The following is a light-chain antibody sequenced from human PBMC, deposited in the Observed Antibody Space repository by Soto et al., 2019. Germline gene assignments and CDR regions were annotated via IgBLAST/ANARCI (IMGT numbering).Light chain of an antibody. V-gene: IGLV2-14*01. CDR3: SSYTSSSTPYV. CDR2: EVS. Sequence: QSVLTQPASVSGSPGQSITISCTGTSRDVGGYNYVSWYQQHPGKAPKLMIYEVSNRPSGVSNRFSGSKPGNTASLTISGLQAEDEADYYCSSYTSSSTPYVFGTGTKGTVL. CDR1: SRDVGGYNY. J-gene: IGLJ1*01.